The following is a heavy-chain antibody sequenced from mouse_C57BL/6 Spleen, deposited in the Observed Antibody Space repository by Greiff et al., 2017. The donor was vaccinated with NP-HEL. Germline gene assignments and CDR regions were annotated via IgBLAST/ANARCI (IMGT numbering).Heavy chain of an antibody. D-gene: IGHD3-1*01. J-gene: IGHJ2*01. Sequence: EVQVVESEGGLVQPGSSMKLSCTASGFTFSDYYMAWVRQVPEKGLEWVANINYDGSSTYYLDSLKSRFIISRDNAKNILYLQMSSLKSEDTATYYCARDRAYYFDYWGQGTTLTVSS. CDR3: ARDRAYYFDY. V-gene: IGHV5-16*01. CDR2: INYDGSST. CDR1: GFTFSDYY.